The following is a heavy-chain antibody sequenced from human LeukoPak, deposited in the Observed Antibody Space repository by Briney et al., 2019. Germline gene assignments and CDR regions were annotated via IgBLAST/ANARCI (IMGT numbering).Heavy chain of an antibody. D-gene: IGHD4-17*01. CDR1: GGSISSGGYS. Sequence: NPSETLSLTCAVSGGSISSGGYSWSWIRQPPGKGLEWIGYIYHSGSTYYNPSLKSRVTISVDRSKNQFSLKLSSVTAADTAVYYCTTDPDYYYYGMDVWGQGTTVTVSS. CDR2: IYHSGST. V-gene: IGHV4-30-2*01. CDR3: TTDPDYYYYGMDV. J-gene: IGHJ6*02.